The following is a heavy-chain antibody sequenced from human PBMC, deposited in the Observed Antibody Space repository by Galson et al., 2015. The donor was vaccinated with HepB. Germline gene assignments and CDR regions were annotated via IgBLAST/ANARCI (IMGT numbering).Heavy chain of an antibody. Sequence: SLRLSCAASGFTFSSYAMHWVRQAPGKGLEWVAVISYDGSNKYYADSVKGRFTISRDNSKNTLYLQMNSLRAEDTAVYYCARVSSSGYDSGHFDYWGQGTLVTVSS. V-gene: IGHV3-30-3*01. CDR2: ISYDGSNK. CDR3: ARVSSSGYDSGHFDY. CDR1: GFTFSSYA. D-gene: IGHD5-12*01. J-gene: IGHJ4*02.